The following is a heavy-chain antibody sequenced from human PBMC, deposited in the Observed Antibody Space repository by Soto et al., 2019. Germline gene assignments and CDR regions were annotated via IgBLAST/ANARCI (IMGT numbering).Heavy chain of an antibody. CDR3: ATGTDFVWLDTPNQALEI. Sequence: EVQLVQSGGALVQPGGSLRLSCAASGFTPSRLSMNWVRQAPGKGLEWISYINSAGSIINYADSVKGRFTISRDNAKNSLYLQMNSLRAEATAVYYCATGTDFVWLDTPNQALEIWGQGTMVTVSS. CDR2: INSAGSII. D-gene: IGHD3-9*01. CDR1: GFTPSRLS. V-gene: IGHV3-48*01. J-gene: IGHJ3*02.